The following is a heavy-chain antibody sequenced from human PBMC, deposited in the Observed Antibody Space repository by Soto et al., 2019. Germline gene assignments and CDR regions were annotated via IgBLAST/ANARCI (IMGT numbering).Heavy chain of an antibody. CDR2: IYYSGST. V-gene: IGHV4-59*01. CDR3: ARSDGRY. Sequence: QVQLQESGPGLVKPSETLSLTCTVSGSSMSSYYWSWIRQPPGKGLEWIGYIYYSGSTNYNPSLKSRVTISVDTSKNQFSRKLSSVTAADTAVYYCARSDGRYWGQGTLVTVSS. J-gene: IGHJ4*02. CDR1: GSSMSSYY. D-gene: IGHD2-8*01.